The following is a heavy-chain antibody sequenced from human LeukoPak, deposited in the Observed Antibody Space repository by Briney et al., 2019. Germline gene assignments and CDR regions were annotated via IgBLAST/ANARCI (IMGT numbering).Heavy chain of an antibody. CDR2: IYHSGST. CDR3: AREGITMVRGVIRRWFDP. J-gene: IGHJ5*02. D-gene: IGHD3-10*01. Sequence: PSETLSLTCTVSGGSISSYYWSWIRQPPGKGLEWIGYIYHSGSTYYNPSLKSRVTISVDRSKNQFSLKLSSVTAADTAVYYCAREGITMVRGVIRRWFDPWGQGTLVTVSS. V-gene: IGHV4-59*12. CDR1: GGSISSYY.